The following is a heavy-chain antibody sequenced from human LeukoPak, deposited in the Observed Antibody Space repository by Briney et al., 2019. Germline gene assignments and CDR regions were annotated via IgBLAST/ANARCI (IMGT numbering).Heavy chain of an antibody. D-gene: IGHD2-21*02. Sequence: GESLKISCQGSGYTFTTYWIGWVRQMPGKGLEWMGIIYPDDSDTRYSPSSQGQVTISADKSISTAYLHWISLKASDTAMYYCARSPCGGDCYSGHFQHWGQGTLVTVSS. CDR3: ARSPCGGDCYSGHFQH. J-gene: IGHJ1*01. CDR2: IYPDDSDT. CDR1: GYTFTTYW. V-gene: IGHV5-51*01.